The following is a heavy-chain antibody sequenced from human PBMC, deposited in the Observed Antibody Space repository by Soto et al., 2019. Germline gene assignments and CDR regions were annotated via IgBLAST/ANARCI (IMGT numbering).Heavy chain of an antibody. CDR2: IHVYNGNT. CDR1: GFAFTSYG. Sequence: ASVKVSWKTSGFAFTSYGITWVRQAPGQGLEWMGWIHVYNGNTNYAQKYQGRVTMTTDTSTTAYMELRNLRSDDTALYYCARVGSTWYQYFDYWGQGTLVTSPQ. V-gene: IGHV1-18*01. J-gene: IGHJ4*02. D-gene: IGHD6-13*01. CDR3: ARVGSTWYQYFDY.